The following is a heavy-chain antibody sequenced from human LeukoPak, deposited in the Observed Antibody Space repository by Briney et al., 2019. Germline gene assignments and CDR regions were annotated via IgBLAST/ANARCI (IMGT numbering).Heavy chain of an antibody. J-gene: IGHJ4*02. V-gene: IGHV4-4*07. CDR2: IYTSGST. CDR1: GGSISSYY. CDR3: ARGQLGDAYNFEY. D-gene: IGHD5-24*01. Sequence: SETLSLTCTVSGGSISSYYGSWIRQPAGKGLEWIGRIYTSGSTNYNPSLKSRVTMSVDTSKNQLSLKLNSVTAADTAVYYCARGQLGDAYNFEYWGQGTVVTVSS.